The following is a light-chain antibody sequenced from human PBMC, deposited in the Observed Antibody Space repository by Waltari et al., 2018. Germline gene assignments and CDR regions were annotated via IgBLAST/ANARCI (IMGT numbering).Light chain of an antibody. CDR1: QGISSR. V-gene: IGKV1-12*01. Sequence: DIQMTQSPSSVSASVGDRVTITCRASQGISSRLAWYQQKPGKGPNLLIFGASNLQSGVPSRFSGSGSGTDFTLTISGLQPEDSATYFCQQGSSFPPTFGQGTIVEIK. CDR2: GAS. CDR3: QQGSSFPPT. J-gene: IGKJ1*01.